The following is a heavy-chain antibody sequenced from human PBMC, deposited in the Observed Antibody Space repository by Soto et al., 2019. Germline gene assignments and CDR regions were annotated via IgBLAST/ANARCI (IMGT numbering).Heavy chain of an antibody. D-gene: IGHD6-13*01. V-gene: IGHV3-21*01. CDR2: ISSSSSYI. CDR1: GFTFSSYS. Sequence: GGSLRLSCAASGFTFSSYSMNWVRQAPGKGLEWVSSISSSSSYIYYADSVKGRFTISRDNAKNSLYLQMNSLRAEDTAVYYCARTRSSWYIFDYWGQGTLVTVSS. J-gene: IGHJ4*02. CDR3: ARTRSSWYIFDY.